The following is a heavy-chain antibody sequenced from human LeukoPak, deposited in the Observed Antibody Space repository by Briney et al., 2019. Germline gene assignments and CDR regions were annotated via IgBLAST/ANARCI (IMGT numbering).Heavy chain of an antibody. V-gene: IGHV3-53*05. CDR1: GFTVSSNY. CDR3: ARGADYDILTGYYYFDY. Sequence: GGSLRLSCAASGFTVSSNYMSWVRQAPGKGLEWVSVFYSGGSTYYADSVKGRFTISRDNSKNTLYLQMNSLRAEDTAVYYCARGADYDILTGYYYFDYWGQGTLVTVSS. J-gene: IGHJ4*02. D-gene: IGHD3-9*01. CDR2: FYSGGST.